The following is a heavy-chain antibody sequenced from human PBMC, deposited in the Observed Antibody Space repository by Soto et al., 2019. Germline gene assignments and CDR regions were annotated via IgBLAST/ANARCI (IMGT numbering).Heavy chain of an antibody. CDR1: GSAFSTYA. D-gene: IGHD6-6*01. J-gene: IGHJ4*02. Sequence: SGGSLRLSCAASGSAFSTYAMSWVRQGPGKGLEWVSAISSSGSSTFYADSVKGRFTISRDNSKNTVYLQMNSLRAEDTAVYFCAKPSVAARHYFDHWGQGTQVTVSS. CDR2: ISSSGSST. CDR3: AKPSVAARHYFDH. V-gene: IGHV3-23*01.